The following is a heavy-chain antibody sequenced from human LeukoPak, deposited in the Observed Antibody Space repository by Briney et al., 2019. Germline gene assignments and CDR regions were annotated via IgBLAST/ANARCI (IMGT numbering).Heavy chain of an antibody. D-gene: IGHD1/OR15-1a*01. V-gene: IGHV1-69*05. CDR3: ARAGVLTGTPSDGY. CDR2: IIPTFGTA. Sequence: SVKVSCKASGGTFSSYAISWVRQAPGQGLEWMGRIIPTFGTANYAQKFQGRVTITTDESTSTAYMELSSLRSEDTAVYYCARAGVLTGTPSDGYWGQGTLVTVSS. CDR1: GGTFSSYA. J-gene: IGHJ4*02.